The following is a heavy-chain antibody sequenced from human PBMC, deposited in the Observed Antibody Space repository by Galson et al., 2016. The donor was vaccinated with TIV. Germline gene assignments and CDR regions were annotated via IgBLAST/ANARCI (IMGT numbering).Heavy chain of an antibody. J-gene: IGHJ6*02. D-gene: IGHD3-22*01. CDR2: ISSYNGDT. CDR1: GYTFRNYG. V-gene: IGHV1-18*04. CDR3: ARDRESMTMILVVDYHYGMDV. Sequence: SVMVSCKASGYTFRNYGFSWVRQAPGQGLEWLGWISSYNGDTNYAHNLRGRLTMTTDSSTTTASMEVRSLRSADTAVYFCARDRESMTMILVVDYHYGMDVWGQGTTVTVSS.